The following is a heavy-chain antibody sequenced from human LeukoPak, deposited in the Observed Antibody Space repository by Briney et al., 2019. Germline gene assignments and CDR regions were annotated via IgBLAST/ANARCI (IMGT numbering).Heavy chain of an antibody. V-gene: IGHV3-30-3*01. CDR3: ARASDDNCSGGSCYSHYYYYYGMDV. J-gene: IGHJ6*02. D-gene: IGHD2-15*01. CDR2: ISYDGSNK. CDR1: GFTFSSYA. Sequence: PGGSLRLSCAASGFTFSSYAMHWVRQAPGKGLEWVAVISYDGSNKYYADSVKGRFTISRDNSKNTLYLQMNSLRAEDTAVYYCARASDDNCSGGSCYSHYYYYYGMDVWGQGTTVTVSS.